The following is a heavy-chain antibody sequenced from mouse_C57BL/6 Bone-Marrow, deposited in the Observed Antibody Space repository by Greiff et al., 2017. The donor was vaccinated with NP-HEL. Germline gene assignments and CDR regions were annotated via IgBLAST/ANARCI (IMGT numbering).Heavy chain of an antibody. V-gene: IGHV1-82*01. J-gene: IGHJ3*01. CDR2: IYPGDGGT. CDR3: LYYCCLFAY. D-gene: IGHD1-1*01. Sequence: VQLQQSGPELVKPGASVKISCKASGYAFSSSWMNWVKQRPGKGLEWIGRIYPGDGGTNYNGKFKGKATLTADTSSSTAYMHLSSLTSEDSSVYFCLYYCCLFAYWGQGTLVTVSA. CDR1: GYAFSSSW.